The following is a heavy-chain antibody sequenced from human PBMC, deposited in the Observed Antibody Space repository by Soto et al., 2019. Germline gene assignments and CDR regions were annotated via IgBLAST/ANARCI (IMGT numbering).Heavy chain of an antibody. Sequence: SETLSLTCAVSGGSISSGGYSWSWIRQPPGKGLEWIGYMYHSGSTYYKTPLKSRVTISIDRSKNHFSLKLSSVTAADTALFYCARETLSLSGSYYKNWFDPWGQGTLVTVSS. CDR2: MYHSGST. CDR3: ARETLSLSGSYYKNWFDP. D-gene: IGHD3-10*01. J-gene: IGHJ5*02. CDR1: GGSISSGGYS. V-gene: IGHV4-30-2*01.